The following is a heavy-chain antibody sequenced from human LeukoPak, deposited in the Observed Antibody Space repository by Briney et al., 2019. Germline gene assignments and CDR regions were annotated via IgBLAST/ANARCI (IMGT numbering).Heavy chain of an antibody. V-gene: IGHV1-18*01. CDR1: GYTFTSYG. J-gene: IGHJ3*02. D-gene: IGHD3-10*01. Sequence: ASVKVSCKASGYTFTSYGISWVRQAPGQGLEWMGWTSAYNGNTNYAQKLQGRVTMTTDTSTSTAYMELRSLRSDDTAVYYCARDLVTMVRGVIISAFDIWGQGTMVTVSS. CDR2: TSAYNGNT. CDR3: ARDLVTMVRGVIISAFDI.